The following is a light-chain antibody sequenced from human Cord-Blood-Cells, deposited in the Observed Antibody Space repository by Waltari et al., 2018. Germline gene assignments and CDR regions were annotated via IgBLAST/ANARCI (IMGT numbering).Light chain of an antibody. J-gene: IGKJ4*01. V-gene: IGKV3-15*01. CDR2: GAS. CDR1: QSVSSN. CDR3: QQYNNWPLALT. Sequence: EIVMTQSPATLSVSPGERATLSCRASQSVSSNLAWYQQKPGQAPRLLIYGASTRATGMPARFSGSGSGTEFTLTISSLQSEDFAVYYCQQYNNWPLALTFGGGTKVEIK.